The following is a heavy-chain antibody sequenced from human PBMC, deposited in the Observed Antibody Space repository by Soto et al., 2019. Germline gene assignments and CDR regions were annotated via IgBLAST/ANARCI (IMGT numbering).Heavy chain of an antibody. CDR2: ISAYNGET. V-gene: IGHV1-18*04. Sequence: ASVKVSCKASGYTSTNYGITWVRQAPGQGLEWMGWISAYNGETKYAQKLQGRVTMTTDTSTNTAYMELRSLRSGDTAVYFCARDCSGGSCGSDYWGQGTLVTVSS. CDR3: ARDCSGGSCGSDY. D-gene: IGHD2-15*01. CDR1: GYTSTNYG. J-gene: IGHJ4*02.